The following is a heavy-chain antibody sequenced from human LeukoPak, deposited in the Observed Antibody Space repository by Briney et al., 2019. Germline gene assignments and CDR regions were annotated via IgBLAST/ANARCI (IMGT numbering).Heavy chain of an antibody. J-gene: IGHJ4*02. CDR3: ATGGSEYSYGYLGFDY. D-gene: IGHD5-18*01. CDR2: IYYNGST. CDR1: GGSISSYY. V-gene: IGHV4-59*01. Sequence: ASETLSLTCTVSGGSISSYYWSWIRQPPGKGLEWLGYIYYNGSTNYNPSLKSRVTISVDTSKNQFSLKLSSVTAADTAVYYCATGGSEYSYGYLGFDYWGQGTLVTVSS.